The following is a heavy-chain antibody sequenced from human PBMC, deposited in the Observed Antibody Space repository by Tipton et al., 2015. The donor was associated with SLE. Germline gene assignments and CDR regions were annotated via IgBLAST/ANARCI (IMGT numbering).Heavy chain of an antibody. CDR1: GDSISSGYY. D-gene: IGHD2-15*01. Sequence: LRLSCTVSGDSISSGYYWGWIRQPPGKGLEWIGNIYHSGSTYYSLSLKSRVSISVDTSKNQFSLKLSSVTAADTALYYCARLVASFDYWGQGTLVTVSS. J-gene: IGHJ4*02. CDR2: IYHSGST. V-gene: IGHV4-38-2*02. CDR3: ARLVASFDY.